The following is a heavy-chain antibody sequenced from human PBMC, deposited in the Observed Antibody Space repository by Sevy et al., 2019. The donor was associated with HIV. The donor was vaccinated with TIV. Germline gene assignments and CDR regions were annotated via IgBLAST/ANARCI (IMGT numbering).Heavy chain of an antibody. CDR2: IYYSGST. J-gene: IGHJ3*02. CDR1: GGSISSSSYY. V-gene: IGHV4-39*01. Sequence: SETLSLTCTVSGGSISSSSYYWGWIRQPPGKGLEWIGSIYYSGSTYYNPSLKSRVTISVDTSKNQFSLKLSSVTAADTAVYYCARQRGGGYGLDALDIWGQGTMVTVSS. CDR3: ARQRGGGYGLDALDI. D-gene: IGHD3-16*01.